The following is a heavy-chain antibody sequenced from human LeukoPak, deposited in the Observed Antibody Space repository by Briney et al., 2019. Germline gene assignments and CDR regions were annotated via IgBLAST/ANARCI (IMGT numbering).Heavy chain of an antibody. CDR3: ARPVDSSSSSFDY. D-gene: IGHD6-6*01. V-gene: IGHV5-51*01. J-gene: IGHJ4*02. Sequence: GESLKISCXGSGYNFISYWIGWVRQMPGKGLEWMRIIYPGDSDTRYSPSFQGQVTISADKSISTAYLQWSSLKASDTATYYCARPVDSSSSSFDYWGQGTLVTVSS. CDR2: IYPGDSDT. CDR1: GYNFISYW.